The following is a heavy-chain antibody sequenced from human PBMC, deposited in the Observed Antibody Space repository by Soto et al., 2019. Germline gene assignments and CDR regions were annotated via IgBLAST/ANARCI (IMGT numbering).Heavy chain of an antibody. CDR2: VFYSGST. Sequence: SETLSLTCTVSGGSIRDYYWSWIRQPPGKGLEWIGYVFYSGSTNFNPSLKSRVTISVDTPKNIFSLKLRSVTAADTAVYYCARIKRGYSYGSIIDFWGQGARVTVSS. V-gene: IGHV4-59*01. CDR3: ARIKRGYSYGSIIDF. J-gene: IGHJ4*02. CDR1: GGSIRDYY. D-gene: IGHD5-12*01.